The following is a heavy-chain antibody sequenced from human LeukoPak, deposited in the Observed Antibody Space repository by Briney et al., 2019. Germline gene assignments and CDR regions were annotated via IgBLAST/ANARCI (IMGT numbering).Heavy chain of an antibody. J-gene: IGHJ6*02. CDR2: IKQDGSEK. D-gene: IGHD5-12*01. CDR3: ARDRPQFRGYSGYDYYYYYGMDV. Sequence: PGGSLRLSCAASGFDVSVNYMNWIRQSPGKGLEWVANIKQDGSEKYYVDSVKGRFTISRDNAKNSLYLQMNSLRAEDTAVYYCARDRPQFRGYSGYDYYYYYGMDVWGQGTTVTVSS. V-gene: IGHV3-7*01. CDR1: GFDVSVNY.